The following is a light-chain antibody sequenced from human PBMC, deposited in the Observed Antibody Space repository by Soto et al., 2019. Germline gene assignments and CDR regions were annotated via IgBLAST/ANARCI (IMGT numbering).Light chain of an antibody. CDR1: QSVNNN. V-gene: IGKV3-15*01. J-gene: IGKJ5*01. Sequence: ETLMTQSPATLSVSPGERATLSCRASQSVNNNLAWYQQKLGQAPRVLIYGASTRATGIPARFTGSGSGTEFILTITSLQSEDSAVYYCQQLNSYPITFGQGTRLEIK. CDR3: QQLNSYPIT. CDR2: GAS.